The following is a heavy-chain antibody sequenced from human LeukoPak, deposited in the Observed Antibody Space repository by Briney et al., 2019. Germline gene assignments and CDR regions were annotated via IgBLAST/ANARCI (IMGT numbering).Heavy chain of an antibody. CDR1: GGSISSFY. J-gene: IGHJ4*02. Sequence: SETLSLTCNVSGGSISSFYLSWIRQPPGKGLEWIGYIYTSGTTKYNPSLKSRLTMSVDTSNSQFLLKLSSVTAADTAVYYCAASSSEEFDYWGQGTLVTVSS. D-gene: IGHD6-6*01. V-gene: IGHV4-4*09. CDR3: AASSSEEFDY. CDR2: IYTSGTT.